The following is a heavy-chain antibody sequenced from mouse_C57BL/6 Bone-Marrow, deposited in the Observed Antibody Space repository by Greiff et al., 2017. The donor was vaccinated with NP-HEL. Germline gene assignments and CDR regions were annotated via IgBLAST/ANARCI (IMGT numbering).Heavy chain of an antibody. CDR3: ATYYRFDY. Sequence: VQLQQPGAELVLPGASVKLSCKASGYSFTSYWMHWVKQRPGLGLDWIGELDPSDSYSNYTQKFMCYSPLTVDTSSSTAYVQLSSLTSEDSAVYYCATYYRFDYWGQGTTHADSS. CDR1: GYSFTSYW. CDR2: LDPSDSYS. D-gene: IGHD2-10*01. J-gene: IGHJ2*01. V-gene: IGHV1-69*01.